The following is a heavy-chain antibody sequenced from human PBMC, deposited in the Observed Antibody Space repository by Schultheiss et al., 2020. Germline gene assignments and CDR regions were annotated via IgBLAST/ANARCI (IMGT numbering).Heavy chain of an antibody. CDR3: AIRGGWSYFDY. Sequence: SQTLSLTCTVSGGSISSSSYYWSWIRQPPGKGLEWIGYIYYSGSTNYNPSLKSRVTISVDTSKNQFSLKLSSVTAADTAVYYCAIRGGWSYFDYWGQGTLVTVSS. V-gene: IGHV4-61*05. CDR2: IYYSGST. D-gene: IGHD6-19*01. J-gene: IGHJ4*02. CDR1: GGSISSSSYY.